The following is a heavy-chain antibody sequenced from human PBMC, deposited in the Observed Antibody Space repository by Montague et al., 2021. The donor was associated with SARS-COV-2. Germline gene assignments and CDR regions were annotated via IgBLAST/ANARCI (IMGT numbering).Heavy chain of an antibody. CDR3: AKFSRDSSGVA. CDR2: ISGGGDRK. CDR1: GFTFSRYT. Sequence: SLRLSCAASGFTFSRYTISWVRQAPGKGLEWVSGISGGGDRKYYXDSVKGQLTISRDNSKNTVYVQMNSLRAEDTAVYYCAKFSRDSSGVAWGQGTLVTVPS. J-gene: IGHJ5*02. D-gene: IGHD3-22*01. V-gene: IGHV3-23*01.